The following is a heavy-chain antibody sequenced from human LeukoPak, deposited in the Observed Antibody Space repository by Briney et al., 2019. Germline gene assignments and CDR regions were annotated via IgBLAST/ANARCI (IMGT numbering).Heavy chain of an antibody. D-gene: IGHD1-1*01. Sequence: NTSETLSLTCTVTGGSISSTNYYWGWIRQPPGKGLEWIGSISYSGSTYYNPSLKSTVTIYMDKSKKQIPLKLSSVTAADTAVYYCARQVSGTYDYWGQGTLVTVSS. CDR2: ISYSGST. J-gene: IGHJ4*02. V-gene: IGHV4-39*01. CDR1: GGSISSTNYY. CDR3: ARQVSGTYDY.